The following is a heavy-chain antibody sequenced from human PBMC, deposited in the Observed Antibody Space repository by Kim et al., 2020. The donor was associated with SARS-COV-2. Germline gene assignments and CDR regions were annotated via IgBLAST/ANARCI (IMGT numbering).Heavy chain of an antibody. CDR1: GFTFSNAW. J-gene: IGHJ4*02. CDR3: TTDYSSSWYYFDY. D-gene: IGHD6-13*01. V-gene: IGHV3-15*01. Sequence: GGSLRLSCAASGFTFSNAWMSWVRQAPGKGLEWVGRIKSKTDGGTTDYAAPVKGRFTISRDDSKNTLYLQMNSLKTEDTAVYYCTTDYSSSWYYFDYWGQGTLVTVSS. CDR2: IKSKTDGGTT.